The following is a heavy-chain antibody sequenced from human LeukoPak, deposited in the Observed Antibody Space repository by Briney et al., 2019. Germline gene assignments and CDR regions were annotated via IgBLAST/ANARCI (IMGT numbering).Heavy chain of an antibody. V-gene: IGHV4-34*01. CDR3: AKPVVSRITIFCIQH. CDR2: INHSGST. CDR1: GGSFSGYY. Sequence: SETLSLTCAVYGGSFSGYYWSWIRQPPGKGLEWIGEINHSGSTNYNPSLKSRVTISVDTSKNQFSLKLSSVTAADTAVYYCAKPVVSRITIFCIQHWGQGTLVTVSS. J-gene: IGHJ1*01. D-gene: IGHD3-9*01.